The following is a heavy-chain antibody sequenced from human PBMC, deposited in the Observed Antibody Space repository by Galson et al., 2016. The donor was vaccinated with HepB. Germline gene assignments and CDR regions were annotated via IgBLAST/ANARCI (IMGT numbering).Heavy chain of an antibody. CDR2: INNDGSSS. CDR1: GFTFTDYA. CDR3: VRDMYGSYFAFDI. V-gene: IGHV3-74*01. Sequence: LRLSCAASGFTFTDYAMHWVRQAPGRGLDWVSRINNDGSSSTYADSVKSRFTISRDNAKNTLYLQMNSLRAEDTTVYYCVRDMYGSYFAFDIWGQGTMVTVSS. D-gene: IGHD1-26*01. J-gene: IGHJ3*02.